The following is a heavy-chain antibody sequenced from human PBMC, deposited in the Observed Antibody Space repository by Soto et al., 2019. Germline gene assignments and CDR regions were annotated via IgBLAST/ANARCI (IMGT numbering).Heavy chain of an antibody. Sequence: SETLSLTCTVSGGSISSSSYYWGWIRQPPGKGLEWIGSIYYSGSTYYNPSLKSRVTISVDTSKNQFSLKLSSVTAADTAVYYCARHVLLWFGELFSYYYYMDVWGKGTTVTVSS. CDR2: IYYSGST. J-gene: IGHJ6*03. CDR3: ARHVLLWFGELFSYYYYMDV. D-gene: IGHD3-10*01. V-gene: IGHV4-39*01. CDR1: GGSISSSSYY.